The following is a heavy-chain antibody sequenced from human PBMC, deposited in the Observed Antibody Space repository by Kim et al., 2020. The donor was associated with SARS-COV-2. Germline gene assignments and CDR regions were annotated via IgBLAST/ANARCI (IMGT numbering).Heavy chain of an antibody. CDR2: ISYSGNT. CDR3: ARDKEYSYGHGDYYYGMDV. D-gene: IGHD5-18*01. J-gene: IGHJ6*02. V-gene: IGHV4-30-4*01. CDR1: GGFINSGDYS. Sequence: SETLSLTCTVSGGFINSGDYSWNWIRQPPGKGLEWIGYISYSGNTYYNPSFKSRVTLSADTSKNQFSLKLSSVTAADTAVYYCARDKEYSYGHGDYYYGMDVWGQGTTVTVSS.